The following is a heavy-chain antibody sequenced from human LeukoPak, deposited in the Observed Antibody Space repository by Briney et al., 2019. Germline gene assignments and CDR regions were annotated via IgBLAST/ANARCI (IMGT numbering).Heavy chain of an antibody. D-gene: IGHD3-22*01. J-gene: IGHJ4*02. Sequence: ASVKVSCKASGYTFTSYGISWVRQAPGQGLEWMGWISAYNGNTNYAQKLQGRVTMTTDTSTSTAYMELRSLRSDDTAVYYCARDYYGSSGYYEPFFDYWGQGTLVTVSS. CDR3: ARDYYGSSGYYEPFFDY. V-gene: IGHV1-18*01. CDR1: GYTFTSYG. CDR2: ISAYNGNT.